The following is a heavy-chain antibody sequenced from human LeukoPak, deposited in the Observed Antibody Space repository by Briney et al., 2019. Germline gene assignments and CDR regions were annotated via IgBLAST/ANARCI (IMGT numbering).Heavy chain of an antibody. CDR1: GGSISSCY. Sequence: SETLSLTCTVPGGSISSCYWSWIRQPPGKGLEWIGYIYYSGSTNYNPSLKSRVTISVDTSKNQFSLKLSSVTAADTAVYYCASIRLYGDYAYFDYWGQGTLVTVSS. CDR2: IYYSGST. J-gene: IGHJ4*02. D-gene: IGHD4-17*01. V-gene: IGHV4-59*01. CDR3: ASIRLYGDYAYFDY.